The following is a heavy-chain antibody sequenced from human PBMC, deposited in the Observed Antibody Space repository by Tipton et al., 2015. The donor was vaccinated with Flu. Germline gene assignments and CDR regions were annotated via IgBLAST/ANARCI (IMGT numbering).Heavy chain of an antibody. Sequence: LRLSCTVSGGSISSGGYYWSWIRQHPGKGLEWIGYIYYSGSTYYNPSLKSRVTISVDTSKNQFSLKLSSVTAADTAVYYCARGRLSSGYYCSWGQGTLVTVSS. CDR1: GGSISSGGYY. J-gene: IGHJ4*02. CDR2: IYYSGST. V-gene: IGHV4-31*02. D-gene: IGHD3-22*01. CDR3: ARGRLSSGYYCS.